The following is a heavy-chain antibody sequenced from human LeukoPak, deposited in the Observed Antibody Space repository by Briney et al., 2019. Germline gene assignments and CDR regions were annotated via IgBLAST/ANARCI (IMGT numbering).Heavy chain of an antibody. CDR3: AINYGSGSYYILVY. Sequence: KPSETLSLTCAVSGYSISSGYFWGWIRQPPGKGLEWIGSIYHSGSTYYNPSLKSRVTISLNTSRNQFSLKLSSVTAADTAVYYCAINYGSGSYYILVYWGQGTLVTVSS. V-gene: IGHV4-38-2*01. J-gene: IGHJ4*02. CDR1: GYSISSGYF. CDR2: IYHSGST. D-gene: IGHD3-10*01.